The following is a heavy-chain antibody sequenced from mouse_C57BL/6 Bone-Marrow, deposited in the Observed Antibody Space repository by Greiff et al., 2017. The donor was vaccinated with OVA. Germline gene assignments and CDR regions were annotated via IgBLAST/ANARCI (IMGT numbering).Heavy chain of an antibody. V-gene: IGHV5-16*01. D-gene: IGHD2-1*01. CDR2: INYDGSST. CDR3: AREGYGNFYWYFDV. J-gene: IGHJ1*03. Sequence: EVQRVESEGGLVQPGSSMKLSCTASGFTFSDYYMAWVRQVPEKGLEWVANINYDGSSTYYLDSLKSRFIISRDNAKNILYLQMSSLKSEDTATYYCAREGYGNFYWYFDVWGTGTTVTVSS. CDR1: GFTFSDYY.